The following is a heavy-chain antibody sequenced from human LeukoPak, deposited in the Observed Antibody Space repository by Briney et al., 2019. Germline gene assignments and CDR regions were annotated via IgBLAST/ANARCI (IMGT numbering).Heavy chain of an antibody. Sequence: PGGSLRLSCAASGFTLRSFAMHWVRQAPGKGLEWVAAIWYDGSNKYYADSVKGRFTISRDNSKNTLFLQMNSLRAEDTAVYYCARASGDYGEYFDYWGQGTLVTVSS. CDR2: IWYDGSNK. J-gene: IGHJ4*02. D-gene: IGHD4-17*01. CDR1: GFTLRSFA. V-gene: IGHV3-33*01. CDR3: ARASGDYGEYFDY.